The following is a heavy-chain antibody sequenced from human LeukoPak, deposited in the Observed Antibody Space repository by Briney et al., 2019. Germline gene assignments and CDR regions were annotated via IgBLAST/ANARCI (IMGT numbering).Heavy chain of an antibody. CDR3: AKDQTTVTLDAFDI. J-gene: IGHJ3*02. CDR2: ISGSGDSI. V-gene: IGHV3-11*01. Sequence: PGGSLRLSCAASGFTFSDYYMTWIRQAPGKGLEWVSYISGSGDSIYYADSVKGRFTISRDNSKNTLYLQMNSLRAEDTAVYYWAKDQTTVTLDAFDIWGQGTMVTVSS. D-gene: IGHD4-17*01. CDR1: GFTFSDYY.